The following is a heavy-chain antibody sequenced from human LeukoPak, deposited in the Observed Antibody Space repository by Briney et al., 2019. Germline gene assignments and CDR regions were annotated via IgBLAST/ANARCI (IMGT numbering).Heavy chain of an antibody. Sequence: SGTLSLTCAVSGGSISSSNWWSWVRQPPGKGLEWIGEIYHSGSTNYNPSLKSRVTISVDTSKNQFSLKLSSVTAADTAVYYCARDLKAAAGIHWGQGTLVTVSS. J-gene: IGHJ4*02. CDR1: GGSISSSNW. V-gene: IGHV4-4*02. D-gene: IGHD6-13*01. CDR3: ARDLKAAAGIH. CDR2: IYHSGST.